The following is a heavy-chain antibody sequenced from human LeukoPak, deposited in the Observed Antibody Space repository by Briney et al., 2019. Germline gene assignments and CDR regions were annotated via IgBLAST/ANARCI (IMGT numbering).Heavy chain of an antibody. CDR3: ARGSSPGVIYYYYYYMDV. CDR1: GFTFSSYE. V-gene: IGHV3-21*01. CDR2: ISGGGVVT. Sequence: PGGSLRLSCAASGFTFSSYEMNWVRQAPGKGLEWVSAISGGGVVTNYADSVKGRFTISRDNAKNSLYLQMNSLRAEDTAVYYCARGSSPGVIYYYYYYMDVWGKGTTVTISS. D-gene: IGHD3-16*02. J-gene: IGHJ6*03.